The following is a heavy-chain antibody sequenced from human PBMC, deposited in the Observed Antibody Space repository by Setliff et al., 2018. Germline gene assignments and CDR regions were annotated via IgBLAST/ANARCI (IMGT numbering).Heavy chain of an antibody. V-gene: IGHV1-69*05. CDR2: TIPMFGTT. D-gene: IGHD6-6*01. Sequence: SVKVSCKASGATFSGYGISWVRQAPGQGLEWMGGTIPMFGTTEYAQKFQGRLTIITDESTNTAFMQLSSLRSDDTAVYYCVREGVDRRSSTDYRYYMDVWGKGTTVTVSS. J-gene: IGHJ6*03. CDR3: VREGVDRRSSTDYRYYMDV. CDR1: GATFSGYG.